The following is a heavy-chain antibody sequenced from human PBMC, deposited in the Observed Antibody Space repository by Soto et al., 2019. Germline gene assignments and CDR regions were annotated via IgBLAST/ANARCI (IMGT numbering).Heavy chain of an antibody. Sequence: QVQLVQSGAEVKKPGASVKVSCKTSGYSFTNYYLHWVRQAPGQGLEWMGLINPSGISTSYAQKFQGRVTMTSDTSTSTVYMDLSSLRSEDTAVYYGATSDNVVVAASSPVYFDYWGQGTLVTVSS. CDR1: GYSFTNYY. CDR2: INPSGIST. V-gene: IGHV1-46*01. CDR3: ATSDNVVVAASSPVYFDY. J-gene: IGHJ4*02. D-gene: IGHD2-15*01.